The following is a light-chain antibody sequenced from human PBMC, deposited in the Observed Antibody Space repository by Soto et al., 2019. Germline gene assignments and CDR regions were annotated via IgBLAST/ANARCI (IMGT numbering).Light chain of an antibody. Sequence: DIQMTQSPSSLSASVGDRVTITCRASRDITDYLAWYQQKPGQVPKLLIYAASTLQSGVPSRFTASGSGTDFTLTITGLRPEDFATYYCQHYNSYSEAFGQGTKVDI. CDR3: QHYNSYSEA. CDR2: AAS. CDR1: RDITDY. J-gene: IGKJ1*01. V-gene: IGKV1-27*01.